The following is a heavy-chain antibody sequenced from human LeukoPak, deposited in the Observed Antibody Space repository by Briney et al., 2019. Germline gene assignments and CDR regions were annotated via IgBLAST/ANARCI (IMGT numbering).Heavy chain of an antibody. J-gene: IGHJ4*02. V-gene: IGHV3-33*01. CDR3: ARATGELRTYYFDY. Sequence: GRSLRLSCAASGFTFNTYGVHWVRQTAGKGLEWVAFIWTDGSKKYYADSVKGRFTISRDNSKSTLYLQMNSLRAEDTAVYHCARATGELRTYYFDYWGQGTLVTVSS. CDR1: GFTFNTYG. D-gene: IGHD1-7*01. CDR2: IWTDGSKK.